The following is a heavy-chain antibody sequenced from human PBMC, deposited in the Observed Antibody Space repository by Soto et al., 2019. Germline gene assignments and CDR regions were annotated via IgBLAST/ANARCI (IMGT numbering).Heavy chain of an antibody. CDR3: ARDTPPLTYYDSSVPRFDY. CDR1: GYTFTSYG. J-gene: IGHJ4*02. CDR2: ISAYNGNT. V-gene: IGHV1-18*01. D-gene: IGHD3-22*01. Sequence: QVQLVQSGAEVKKPGASVKVSCKASGYTFTSYGISWVRQAPGQGLEWMGWISAYNGNTNYAQKLEGRVTMTTDTSTSTAYMELRSLRSDDTGVYYCARDTPPLTYYDSSVPRFDYWGQGTLVTVSS.